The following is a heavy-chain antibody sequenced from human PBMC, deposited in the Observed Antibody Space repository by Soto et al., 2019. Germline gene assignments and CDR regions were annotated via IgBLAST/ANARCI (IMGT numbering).Heavy chain of an antibody. CDR3: ASPNGAYCSSTSCPDFYYFDY. V-gene: IGHV1-69*13. J-gene: IGHJ4*02. CDR2: IIPIFGTA. D-gene: IGHD2-2*01. CDR1: AGTFSSYA. Sequence: SVKVSCKASAGTFSSYAISWVRQAPGQGLEWMGGIIPIFGTANYAQKFQGRVTITADESTSTAYMELSSLRSEDTAVYYCASPNGAYCSSTSCPDFYYFDYWGQGTLVTVSS.